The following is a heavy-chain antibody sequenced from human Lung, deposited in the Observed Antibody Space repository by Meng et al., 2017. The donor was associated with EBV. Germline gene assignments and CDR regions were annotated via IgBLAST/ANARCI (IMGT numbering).Heavy chain of an antibody. Sequence: QLVPLGAGVKKPGSSMKVSCKESGYTFTSYYRHWVQQAPGQGLEWMGVIKPSGGSTTYSQKFQGRLTMTADTSTSTAYMELRSLTSDDTAVYYCARDLWPHIVVVTAPSEFWGQGTLVTVSS. CDR2: IKPSGGST. CDR3: ARDLWPHIVVVTAPSEF. CDR1: GYTFTSYY. J-gene: IGHJ4*02. D-gene: IGHD2-21*02. V-gene: IGHV1-46*01.